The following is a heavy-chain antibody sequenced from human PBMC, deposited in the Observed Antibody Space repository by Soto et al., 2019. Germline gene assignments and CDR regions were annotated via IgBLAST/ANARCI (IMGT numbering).Heavy chain of an antibody. Sequence: QVQLVQSGAEVKKPGASVKVSCKASGYTFSNYGISWVRQGPGQGLEWMGWISGYNGNTHYEEKFQDRIKMTTDTSTSTTYLELRSLRSDDTAVYFCARDPGFGFGYSYAFAMDVWGQGTTVTVSS. CDR3: ARDPGFGFGYSYAFAMDV. CDR1: GYTFSNYG. V-gene: IGHV1-18*01. J-gene: IGHJ6*02. D-gene: IGHD5-18*01. CDR2: ISGYNGNT.